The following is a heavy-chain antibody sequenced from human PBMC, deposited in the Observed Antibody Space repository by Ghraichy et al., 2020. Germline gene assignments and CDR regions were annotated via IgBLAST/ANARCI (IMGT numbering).Heavy chain of an antibody. CDR2: INHSGST. CDR3: ASLRVRGAGRLTVKEYYYYYYGMDV. Sequence: SETLSLTCAVYGGSFSGYYWSWIRQPPGKGLEWIGEINHSGSTNYNPSLKSRVTISVDTSKNQFSLKLSSVTAADTAVYYCASLRVRGAGRLTVKEYYYYYYGMDVWGQGTTVTVSS. V-gene: IGHV4-34*01. D-gene: IGHD3-10*01. J-gene: IGHJ6*02. CDR1: GGSFSGYY.